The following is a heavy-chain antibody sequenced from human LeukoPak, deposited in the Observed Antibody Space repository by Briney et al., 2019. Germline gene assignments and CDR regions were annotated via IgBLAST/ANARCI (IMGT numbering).Heavy chain of an antibody. CDR2: IKQDGSEK. J-gene: IGHJ5*02. CDR3: ARGGYCSSTGCYAAAWFDP. V-gene: IGHV3-7*03. D-gene: IGHD2-2*01. Sequence: GGSLRLSCAASGFTFSSYWMSWVRQAPGKGLEWVANIKQDGSEKYYVDSVKGRFTISRDNSKNTLYLQMSSLRAEDTALYYCARGGYCSSTGCYAAAWFDPWGQGTLVTVSS. CDR1: GFTFSSYW.